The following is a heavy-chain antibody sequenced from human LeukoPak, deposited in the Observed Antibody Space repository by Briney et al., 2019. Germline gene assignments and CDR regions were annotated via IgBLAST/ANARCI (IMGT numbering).Heavy chain of an antibody. CDR2: IIPIFGTA. V-gene: IGHV1-69*06. CDR3: ARVTSRFWTGYYDPFDI. D-gene: IGHD3/OR15-3a*01. Sequence: SVKVSCKASGGTFSSYAISWVRQAPGQGLEWMGGIIPIFGTANYAQKFQGRVTITGDTSMSTAYMELSSLRSEDTAVYYRARVTSRFWTGYYDPFDIWGQGTMVTVSS. CDR1: GGTFSSYA. J-gene: IGHJ3*02.